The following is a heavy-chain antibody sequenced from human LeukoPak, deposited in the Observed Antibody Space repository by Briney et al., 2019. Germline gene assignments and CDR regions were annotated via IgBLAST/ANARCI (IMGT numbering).Heavy chain of an antibody. CDR2: ISAYNGNT. V-gene: IGHV1-18*01. CDR1: GYTFTSCG. D-gene: IGHD3-10*01. CDR3: ARLWFGEFPFDY. J-gene: IGHJ4*02. Sequence: VASVKVSCKASGYTFTSCGISWVRQAPGQGLEWMGWISAYNGNTNYAQKLQGRVTMTTDTSTSTAYMELRSLRSDDTAVYYCARLWFGEFPFDYWGQGTLVTVSS.